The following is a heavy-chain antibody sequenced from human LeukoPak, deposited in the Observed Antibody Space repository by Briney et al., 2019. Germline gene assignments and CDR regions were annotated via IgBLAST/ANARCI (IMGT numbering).Heavy chain of an antibody. D-gene: IGHD2-21*02. J-gene: IGHJ4*02. Sequence: ASVKVSCKASGYTFTSYGISWVRQAPGQGLEWMGWISAYNGNTNYAQKLRGRVTMTTDTSTSTAYMELRSLRSDDTAVYYCARQAYCGGDCYWGYVDYWGQGTLVTVSS. CDR2: ISAYNGNT. CDR3: ARQAYCGGDCYWGYVDY. CDR1: GYTFTSYG. V-gene: IGHV1-18*01.